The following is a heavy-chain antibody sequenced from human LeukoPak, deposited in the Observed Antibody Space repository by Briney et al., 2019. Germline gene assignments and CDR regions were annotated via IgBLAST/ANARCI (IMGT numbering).Heavy chain of an antibody. V-gene: IGHV1-2*02. CDR1: GYTFTGYY. D-gene: IGHD3-10*01. J-gene: IGHJ6*04. CDR3: ARSITMVRGAIRGGYYYGMDV. CDR2: INPNSGGT. Sequence: GASVKVSCKASGYTFTGYYMHWVRQAPGQGLEWMGWINPNSGGTNYAQKFQGRVTMTRDTSISTAYMELSSLRSEDTAVYYCARSITMVRGAIRGGYYYGMDVWGKGTTVTVSS.